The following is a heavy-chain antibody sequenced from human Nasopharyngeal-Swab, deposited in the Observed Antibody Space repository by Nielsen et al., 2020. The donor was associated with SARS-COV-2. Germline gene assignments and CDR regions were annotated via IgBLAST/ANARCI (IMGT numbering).Heavy chain of an antibody. CDR2: ISSSSSYI. CDR3: ARDLAVAEYRGDYFDY. J-gene: IGHJ4*02. V-gene: IGHV3-21*01. Sequence: VRQAPGKGLEWVSSISSSSSYIYYADSVKGRFTISRDNAKNTLYLQMNSLRAEDTAVYYCARDLAVAEYRGDYFDYWGQGTLVTVSS. D-gene: IGHD6-19*01.